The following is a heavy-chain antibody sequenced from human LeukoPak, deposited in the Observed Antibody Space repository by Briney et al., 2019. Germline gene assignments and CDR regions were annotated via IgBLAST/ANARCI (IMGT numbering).Heavy chain of an antibody. CDR2: IYTSGST. D-gene: IGHD6-19*01. CDR1: GGSISSYY. Sequence: SETLSLTCTVSGGSISSYYWSWIRQPAGKGLEWIGRIYTSGSTNYNPSLKSRVTMSVDTSKNQFSLKLSSVTAADTAVYYCARDPGTHIAVAGGFDYWGQGTLVTVSS. V-gene: IGHV4-4*07. J-gene: IGHJ4*02. CDR3: ARDPGTHIAVAGGFDY.